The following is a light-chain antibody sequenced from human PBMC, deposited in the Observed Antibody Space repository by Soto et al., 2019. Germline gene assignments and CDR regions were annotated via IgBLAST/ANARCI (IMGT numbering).Light chain of an antibody. V-gene: IGLV1-44*01. Sequence: SVLTQPPSTSGTPGQRVTISCSGSSSNVGINTVNWYQQLPGTAPKLLIYNNNQRPSGVPDRFSGSKSGTSASLAISGLQSEDEADYYCAAWDDSLNGWVFGGGTKVTVL. CDR2: NNN. CDR3: AAWDDSLNGWV. J-gene: IGLJ3*02. CDR1: SSNVGINT.